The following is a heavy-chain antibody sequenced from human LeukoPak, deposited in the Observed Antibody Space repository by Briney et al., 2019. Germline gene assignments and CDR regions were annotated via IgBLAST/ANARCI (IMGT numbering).Heavy chain of an antibody. CDR1: GGSISSSSYY. D-gene: IGHD2-2*01. Sequence: PSETLSLTCTVSGGSISSSSYYWGWIRQPPGKGLEWIGSIYYSGSTNYSPSLKSRVTMSVDTSKNQFSLKLSSVTAADTAVYYCARDVVAAVGSFDYWGQGTQVTVSS. J-gene: IGHJ4*02. CDR2: IYYSGST. V-gene: IGHV4-39*07. CDR3: ARDVVAAVGSFDY.